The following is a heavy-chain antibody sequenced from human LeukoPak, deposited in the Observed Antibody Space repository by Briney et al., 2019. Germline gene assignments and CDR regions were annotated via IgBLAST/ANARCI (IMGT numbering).Heavy chain of an antibody. V-gene: IGHV4-4*09. CDR1: GFTFSDYH. J-gene: IGHJ3*02. CDR2: IYSSGST. CDR3: ARRRPRDGLDI. D-gene: IGHD5-24*01. Sequence: GSPRLSCAASGFTFSDYHMSWIRQPPGKGLEWVGYIYSSGSTNYNPSLRSRVTILVDTSNNQFSLKLNSVTAADTAVYYCARRRPRDGLDIWGQGTMVTVSS.